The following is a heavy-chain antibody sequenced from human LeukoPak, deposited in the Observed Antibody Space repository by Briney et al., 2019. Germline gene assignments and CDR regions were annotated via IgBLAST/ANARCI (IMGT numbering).Heavy chain of an antibody. J-gene: IGHJ4*02. Sequence: SETLSLTCTVSGGSISSYYWSWIRQPAGKGLEWIGRMHTSGSTNYNPSLKSRVTISVDTSKNQFSLKLSSVTAADTAVYYCARSSGPYYDSSGYFYWGQGTLVTVSS. CDR2: MHTSGST. CDR3: ARSSGPYYDSSGYFY. D-gene: IGHD3-22*01. CDR1: GGSISSYY. V-gene: IGHV4-4*07.